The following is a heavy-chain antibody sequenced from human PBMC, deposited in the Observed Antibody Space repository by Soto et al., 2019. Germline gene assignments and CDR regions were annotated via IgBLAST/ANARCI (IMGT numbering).Heavy chain of an antibody. D-gene: IGHD3-22*01. CDR2: ISADNGDT. V-gene: IGHV1-18*01. J-gene: IGHJ4*02. CDR1: GYSFDRYG. CDR3: ARDRSYYYETSGYPFDY. Sequence: QIQLVQSGGEMKKSGASVKVSCKASGYSFDRYGISWVRQAPGQRPEWMGWISADNGDTRLYQNVQGRLTLTTDTSTNTAYMDLRSPSSDDTAVYYCARDRSYYYETSGYPFDYWGQGTQVTVSS.